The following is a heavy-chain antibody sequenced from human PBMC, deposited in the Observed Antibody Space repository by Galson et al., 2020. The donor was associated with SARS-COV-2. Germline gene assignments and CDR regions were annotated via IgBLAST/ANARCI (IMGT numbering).Heavy chain of an antibody. CDR2: ISPNSGGT. V-gene: IGHV1-2*02. Sequence: ASVKVSCKASGYTFTGYYLHWVRQAPGQGLEWVGWISPNSGGTDYAQKFQGRVTMTRDTSISTAYMELSRLRSDDTAVYYCARVPINQYDDNGYYYYLDYWGQGTLVTVSS. CDR1: GYTFTGYY. J-gene: IGHJ4*02. CDR3: ARVPINQYDDNGYYYYLDY. D-gene: IGHD3-22*01.